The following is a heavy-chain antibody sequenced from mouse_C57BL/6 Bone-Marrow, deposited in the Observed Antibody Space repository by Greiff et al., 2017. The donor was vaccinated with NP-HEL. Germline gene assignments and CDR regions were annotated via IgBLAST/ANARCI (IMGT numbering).Heavy chain of an antibody. V-gene: IGHV1-52*01. Sequence: VQLQQPGAELVRPGSSVKLSCKASGYTFTSYWMHWVKQRPIQGLEWIGNIDPSDSETHYNQKFKDKATLTVDKSSSTAYMQLSSLTSEDSAVYYCAKAMHDGYYGWYFDVWGTGTTVTVSS. D-gene: IGHD2-3*01. CDR3: AKAMHDGYYGWYFDV. CDR1: GYTFTSYW. CDR2: IDPSDSET. J-gene: IGHJ1*03.